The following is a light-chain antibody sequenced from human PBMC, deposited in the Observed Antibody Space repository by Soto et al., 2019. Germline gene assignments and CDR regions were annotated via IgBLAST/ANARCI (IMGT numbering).Light chain of an antibody. CDR2: AAS. V-gene: IGKV3-20*01. Sequence: EIVLTQSPDTLSLSPGERATLSCRASQIFNNNDLAWYQHKPGQAPRLLIYAASSRPGGIPDKFSGSGSGTDFTFTINRLDPEDFAVYYCQQYYRSPYNFGQGTKLEI. CDR3: QQYYRSPYN. CDR1: QIFNNND. J-gene: IGKJ2*01.